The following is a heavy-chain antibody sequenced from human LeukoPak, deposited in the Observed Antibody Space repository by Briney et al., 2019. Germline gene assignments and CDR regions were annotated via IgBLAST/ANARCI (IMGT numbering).Heavy chain of an antibody. Sequence: ASVKVSCKASGYTFTSYDINWVRQATGQGLEWMGWMNPNSGNTGYAQKFQGRVTITRNTSISTAYMELSSLTSDDTAVYYCARGLDPYNSSCYLYWGQGTLVTVSS. V-gene: IGHV1-8*03. CDR2: MNPNSGNT. CDR1: GYTFTSYD. D-gene: IGHD3-22*01. J-gene: IGHJ4*02. CDR3: ARGLDPYNSSCYLY.